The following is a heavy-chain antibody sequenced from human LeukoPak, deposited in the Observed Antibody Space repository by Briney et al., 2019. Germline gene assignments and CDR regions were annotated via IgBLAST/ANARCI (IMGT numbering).Heavy chain of an antibody. CDR3: ARAGQQWLVSDYYMDV. Sequence: KPSETLSLTCTVSGGSISSYYWGWIRQPPGKGLEWIGSIYYSGSTYYNPSLKSRVTISVDTSKNQFSLKLSSVTAADTAVYYCARAGQQWLVSDYYMDVWGKGTTVTISS. CDR1: GGSISSYY. CDR2: IYYSGST. D-gene: IGHD6-19*01. V-gene: IGHV4-39*07. J-gene: IGHJ6*03.